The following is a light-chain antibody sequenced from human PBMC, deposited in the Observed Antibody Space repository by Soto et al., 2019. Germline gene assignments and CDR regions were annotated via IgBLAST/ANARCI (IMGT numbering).Light chain of an antibody. V-gene: IGLV2-8*01. CDR1: SSDVGAYNY. CDR3: TSYAGRNIWV. CDR2: EVN. Sequence: QSVLTQPPSASGSPGQSVTISCTGTSSDVGAYNYVSCYQQYPSNAPKLMIYEVNQRPSGVPDRFSGYKSGKTASLTVSGLQPEDEADYHCTSYAGRNIWVFGGGTKLTVL. J-gene: IGLJ3*02.